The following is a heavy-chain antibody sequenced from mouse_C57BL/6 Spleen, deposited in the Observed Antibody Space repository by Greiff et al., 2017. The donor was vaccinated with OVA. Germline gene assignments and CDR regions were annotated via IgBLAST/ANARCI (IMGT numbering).Heavy chain of an antibody. D-gene: IGHD2-3*01. J-gene: IGHJ1*03. CDR3: ARVIYDGYYDWYFDV. CDR1: GFTFSDYY. CDR2: INYDGSST. V-gene: IGHV5-16*01. Sequence: EVKLVESEGGLVQPGRSMKLSCTASGFTFSDYYMAWVRQVPEKGLEWVANINYDGSSTYYLDSLKSRFIISRDNAKNILYLQMSSLKSEDTATYYCARVIYDGYYDWYFDVWGTGTTVTVSS.